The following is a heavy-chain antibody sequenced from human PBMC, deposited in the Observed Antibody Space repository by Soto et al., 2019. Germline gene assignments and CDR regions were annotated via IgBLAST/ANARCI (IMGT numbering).Heavy chain of an antibody. Sequence: GESLKISCRASGYTFTTSWIAWVRQMSGKGLEWMGFIYPGDSDTRYNPSFRGQVTISADKSINTAYLQWSSLKASDTAMYYCVRQGEYCSGDNCFTDFWGQGTLVTVSS. CDR3: VRQGEYCSGDNCFTDF. CDR1: GYTFTTSW. CDR2: IYPGDSDT. D-gene: IGHD2-15*01. V-gene: IGHV5-51*01. J-gene: IGHJ4*02.